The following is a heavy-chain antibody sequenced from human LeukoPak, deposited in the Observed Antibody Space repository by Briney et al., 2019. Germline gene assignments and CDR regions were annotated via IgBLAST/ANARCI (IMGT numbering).Heavy chain of an antibody. V-gene: IGHV3-9*01. CDR2: ISWDSTNI. CDR1: GFNFDGNA. Sequence: GGSLRLSCAASGFNFDGNAMHWVRHAPGKGLEWVSGISWDSTNIGYAASVKGRFTIFRDNTKDFLYLQMNSLRPEDTALYYCAKESSVYCTDGVCSLDFWGQGSLVTVSS. J-gene: IGHJ4*02. CDR3: AKESSVYCTDGVCSLDF. D-gene: IGHD2-8*01.